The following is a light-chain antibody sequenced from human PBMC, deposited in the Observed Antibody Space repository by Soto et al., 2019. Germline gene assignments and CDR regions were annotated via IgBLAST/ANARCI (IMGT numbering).Light chain of an antibody. J-gene: IGLJ3*02. Sequence: QSVLTQSPSVSASLGASVKLTCTLSSGDSTYAIAWHQQQPEKGPRFLMKINSDGSHSKGDGFFDRFSGSSSGAERHLTISSLQSEDEADYYCQSLGTGIQVFGGGTKLTVL. CDR2: INSDGSH. V-gene: IGLV4-69*01. CDR3: QSLGTGIQV. CDR1: SGDSTYA.